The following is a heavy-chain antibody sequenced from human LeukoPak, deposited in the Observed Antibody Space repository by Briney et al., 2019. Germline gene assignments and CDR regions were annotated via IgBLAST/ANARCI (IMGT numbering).Heavy chain of an antibody. CDR2: ISSRSSYI. D-gene: IGHD3-22*01. V-gene: IGHV3-21*06. CDR1: GFTFSSYS. J-gene: IGHJ4*02. CDR3: AREDYYDSSGYDY. Sequence: GGSLRLSCAASGFTFSSYSVNWVRQAPGQGLEWVSSISSRSSYIYYADSVKGRFTISRDNAKNSLYLQMNSLRAEDTAVYYCAREDYYDSSGYDYWGQGTLVTVSS.